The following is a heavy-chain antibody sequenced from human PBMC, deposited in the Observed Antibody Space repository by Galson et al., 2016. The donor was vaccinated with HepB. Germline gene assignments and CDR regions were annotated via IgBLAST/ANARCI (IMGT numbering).Heavy chain of an antibody. CDR3: AKRDYSDSDGYLPLFDR. D-gene: IGHD3-22*01. J-gene: IGHJ6*02. CDR1: GFTFNTYA. V-gene: IGHV3-23*01. Sequence: SLRLSCAASGFTFNTYAMSWVRQAPGKGPEWVSAITGNGGTTYYTDSVKGRFTISRDNSKTTLYLQMNSLRVDDTAVYYCAKRDYSDSDGYLPLFDRWGQGTTVTVSS. CDR2: ITGNGGTT.